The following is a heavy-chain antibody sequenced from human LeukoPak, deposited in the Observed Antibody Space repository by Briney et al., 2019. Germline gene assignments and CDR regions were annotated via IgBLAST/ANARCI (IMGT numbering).Heavy chain of an antibody. D-gene: IGHD1-1*01. J-gene: IGHJ6*03. CDR2: IYYSGST. V-gene: IGHV4-59*01. Sequence: SETLSLTCTVSGGSISSYYWSWIWQPPGKGLEWIGYIYYSGSTNYNPSLKSRVTISVDTSKNQFSLKLSSVTAADTAVYYCARGRLDRRNYYYYYYMDVWGKGTTVTVSS. CDR3: ARGRLDRRNYYYYYYMDV. CDR1: GGSISSYY.